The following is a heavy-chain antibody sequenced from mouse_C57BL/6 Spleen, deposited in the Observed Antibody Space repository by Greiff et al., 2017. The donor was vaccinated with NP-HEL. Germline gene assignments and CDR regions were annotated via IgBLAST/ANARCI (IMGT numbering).Heavy chain of an antibody. Sequence: EVKLMESGGGLVKPGGSLKLSCAASGFTFSSYTMSWVRQTPEKRLEWVATISGGGGNTYYPDSVKGRFTISRDNAKNTLYLQMSSLRSEDTALYYWARADYYGSSAWFAYWGQGTLVTVSA. CDR1: GFTFSSYT. V-gene: IGHV5-9*01. D-gene: IGHD1-1*01. CDR2: ISGGGGNT. J-gene: IGHJ3*01. CDR3: ARADYYGSSAWFAY.